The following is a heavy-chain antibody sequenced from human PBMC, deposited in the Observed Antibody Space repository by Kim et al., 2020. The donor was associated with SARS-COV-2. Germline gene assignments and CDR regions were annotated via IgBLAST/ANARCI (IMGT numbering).Heavy chain of an antibody. CDR2: IIPIFGTA. Sequence: SVKVSCKASGGTFSNYAIIWVRQAPGQGLEWMGGIIPIFGTANYAQKFQGRVTITADESTSTAYMELSSLRSEDTAVYYCARAHQGATIFATTPRNYFDYWGQGTLVTVSS. CDR3: ARAHQGATIFATTPRNYFDY. J-gene: IGHJ4*02. CDR1: GGTFSNYA. V-gene: IGHV1-69*13. D-gene: IGHD3-9*01.